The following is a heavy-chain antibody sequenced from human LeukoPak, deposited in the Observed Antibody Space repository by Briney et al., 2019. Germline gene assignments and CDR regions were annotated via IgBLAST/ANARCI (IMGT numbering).Heavy chain of an antibody. CDR2: IYHSGST. CDR3: ASPGDILTGSDAFDI. D-gene: IGHD3-9*01. V-gene: IGHV4-30-2*01. CDR1: GGSISSGGYY. Sequence: SETLSLTCTVSGGSISSGGYYWSWIRQPPGKGLEWIGYIYHSGSTYYNPSLKSRVTISVDRSKNQFSLKLSSVTAADTAVYYCASPGDILTGSDAFDIWGQGTMVTVSS. J-gene: IGHJ3*02.